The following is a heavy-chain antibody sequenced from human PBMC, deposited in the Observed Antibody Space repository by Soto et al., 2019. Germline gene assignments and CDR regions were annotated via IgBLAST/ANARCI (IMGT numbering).Heavy chain of an antibody. CDR3: ARAQRPFAGMDV. Sequence: SSETLSLTCAVYGGSFSGYYWSWIRQPPGKGLEWIGEINHSGSTNYNPSLKSRVAISVDTSKNQFSLKLSSVTAADTAVYYCARAQRPFAGMDVWGQGTTVTVSS. J-gene: IGHJ6*02. CDR1: GGSFSGYY. V-gene: IGHV4-34*01. CDR2: INHSGST.